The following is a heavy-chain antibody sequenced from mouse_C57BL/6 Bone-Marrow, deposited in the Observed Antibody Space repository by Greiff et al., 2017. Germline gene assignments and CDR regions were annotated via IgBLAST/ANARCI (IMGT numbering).Heavy chain of an antibody. D-gene: IGHD4-1*01. CDR3: STGTFAY. CDR2: ISYSGST. Sequence: EVQLMESGPGLAKPSQTLSLTCSVSGYSITSDYWNWIRKFPGNKLEYMGYISYSGSTYYNPSLKSRISITPDTSKNQYDLQLNSVATEDTATCYCSTGTFAYWGQGTLVTVSA. V-gene: IGHV3-8*01. CDR1: GYSITSDY. J-gene: IGHJ3*01.